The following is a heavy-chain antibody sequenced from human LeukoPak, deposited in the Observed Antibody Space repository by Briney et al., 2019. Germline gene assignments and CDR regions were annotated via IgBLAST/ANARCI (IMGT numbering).Heavy chain of an antibody. V-gene: IGHV1-8*01. Sequence: ASVKVSCKASGYTFTSYDINWVRQATGQGLEWMGWMNPNSGNTGYAQKFQGRVTMTRNTSISTAYMELSSLRSEDTAVYYCARGDYGDYSSVVWFDPWGQGTPATVSS. CDR2: MNPNSGNT. D-gene: IGHD4-17*01. J-gene: IGHJ5*02. CDR1: GYTFTSYD. CDR3: ARGDYGDYSSVVWFDP.